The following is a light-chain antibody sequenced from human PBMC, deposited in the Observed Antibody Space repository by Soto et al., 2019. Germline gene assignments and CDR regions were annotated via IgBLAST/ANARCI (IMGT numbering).Light chain of an antibody. CDR3: QQYDNLPLS. Sequence: DIQMTQSPSFLSASVGDRVTITCQASQDITTSLNWYQQKPGKAPKLLMYDASNLETGVPSRYSGSGSGTDFTFTISRLQAEDIATYYCQQYDNLPLSFGGGTKVEIK. V-gene: IGKV1-33*01. CDR2: DAS. J-gene: IGKJ4*01. CDR1: QDITTS.